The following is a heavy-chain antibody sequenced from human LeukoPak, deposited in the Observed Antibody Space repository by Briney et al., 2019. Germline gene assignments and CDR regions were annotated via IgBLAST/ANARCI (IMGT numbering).Heavy chain of an antibody. CDR1: GYTFTGYY. CDR2: INPNSGGT. J-gene: IGHJ4*02. CDR3: ARDRTRTGYSSGWYHDY. D-gene: IGHD6-19*01. V-gene: IGHV1-2*02. Sequence: ASVKVSCKASGYTFTGYYMHWVRQAPGQELEWMGWINPNSGGTNYAQKFQGRVTMTRDTSISTAYMELSRLRSDDMAVYYCARDRTRTGYSSGWYHDYWGQGTLVTVSS.